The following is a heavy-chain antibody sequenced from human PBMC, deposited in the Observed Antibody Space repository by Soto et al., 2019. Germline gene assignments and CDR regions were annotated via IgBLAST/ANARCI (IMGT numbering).Heavy chain of an antibody. CDR3: ARHAY. CDR2: INLSGDT. Sequence: ETLSLTCAVSGGSFSGYSWSWIRQPPGKGLEWIGQINLSGDTNYSPSLKSRLSLSGDPSKNHFSLSLTSVTAADSAVYYCARHAYWGQGTLVTVSS. V-gene: IGHV4-34*01. J-gene: IGHJ4*02. CDR1: GGSFSGYS.